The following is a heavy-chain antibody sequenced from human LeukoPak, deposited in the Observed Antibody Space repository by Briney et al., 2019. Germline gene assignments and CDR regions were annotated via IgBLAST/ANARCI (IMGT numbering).Heavy chain of an antibody. CDR2: IIPIFGTA. CDR1: GGTFSSYA. Sequence: ASVKVSCKASGGTFSSYAISWVRQAPGQGLEWMGGIIPIFGTANYAQKFQGRVTITADESTSTAYMELSSLRSEDTAVYCCARSRIRAAAGTGKNNWFDPWGQGTLVTASS. CDR3: ARSRIRAAAGTGKNNWFDP. D-gene: IGHD6-13*01. V-gene: IGHV1-69*13. J-gene: IGHJ5*02.